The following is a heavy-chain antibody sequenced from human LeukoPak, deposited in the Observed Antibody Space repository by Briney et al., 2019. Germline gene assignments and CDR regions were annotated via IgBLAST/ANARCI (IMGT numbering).Heavy chain of an antibody. V-gene: IGHV1-69*05. CDR1: GGTFSSYA. Sequence: SVKVSCKASGGTFSSYAISWVRQAPGQGLEWMGGIIPIFGTANYAQKFQGRVTMTRDMSTSTVYMELSSLRSEDTAVYYCAREVGATFYFDHWGQGTLVTVSS. CDR3: AREVGATFYFDH. D-gene: IGHD1-26*01. CDR2: IIPIFGTA. J-gene: IGHJ4*02.